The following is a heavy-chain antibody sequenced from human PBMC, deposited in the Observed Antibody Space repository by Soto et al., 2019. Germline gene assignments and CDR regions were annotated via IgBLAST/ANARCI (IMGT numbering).Heavy chain of an antibody. CDR1: GGSISSGGYS. CDR2: IYHSGST. CDR3: ARAGGLGAVAVDY. J-gene: IGHJ4*02. V-gene: IGHV4-30-2*01. Sequence: QLQLQESGSGLVKPSQTLSLTCAVCGGSISSGGYSWSWIWQPPGKGLEWIGYIYHSGSTFYNPFLKSRVTISADRSKNQFSLKLSSVTAADTAVYYCARAGGLGAVAVDYWGQGTLVTVSS. D-gene: IGHD6-19*01.